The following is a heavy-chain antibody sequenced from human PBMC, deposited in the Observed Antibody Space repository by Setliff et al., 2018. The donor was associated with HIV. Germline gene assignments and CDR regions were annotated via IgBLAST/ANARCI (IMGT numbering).Heavy chain of an antibody. J-gene: IGHJ2*01. CDR1: GGSITNNNVY. CDR2: VDGSGTA. V-gene: IGHV4-39*07. CDR3: ARGAEYPNWYFDL. Sequence: SETLSLTCTLSGGSITNNNVYWGWIRQTPGKGLEWIASVDGSGTAHSNPSLKSRVTVSKDRSKTRFSLKMTSVTAADTAIYYCARGAEYPNWYFDLWGRGTLVTVSS.